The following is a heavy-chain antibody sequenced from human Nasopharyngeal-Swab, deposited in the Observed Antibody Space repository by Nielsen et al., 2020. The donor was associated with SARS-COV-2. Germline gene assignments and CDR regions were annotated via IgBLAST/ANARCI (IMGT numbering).Heavy chain of an antibody. CDR3: ARYEDYYNSGTYYNVRSFVFDT. Sequence: CIRQPPVQGLAWLGPIYYTGSSYYNPSLKSRVAISIDISKKQIYLRLSSVAAADTAVYFCARYEDYYNSGTYYNVRSFVFDTGGQGAMVTVSS. CDR2: IYYTGSS. J-gene: IGHJ3*02. V-gene: IGHV4-31*02. D-gene: IGHD3-10*01.